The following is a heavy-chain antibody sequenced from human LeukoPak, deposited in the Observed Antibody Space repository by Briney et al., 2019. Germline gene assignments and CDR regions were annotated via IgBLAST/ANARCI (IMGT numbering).Heavy chain of an antibody. CDR2: INSDGSST. CDR1: GFTFRSYS. J-gene: IGHJ5*02. V-gene: IGHV3-74*01. Sequence: PGGSLRLSCAASGFTFRSYSMHWVRQTPGKGLVWVSRINSDGSSTSYADSVKGRFTTSRDNAKNSLYLQMNSLRVEDTAVYYCARDFAQNWFDTWGQGTLVTVSA. CDR3: ARDFAQNWFDT. D-gene: IGHD2-21*01.